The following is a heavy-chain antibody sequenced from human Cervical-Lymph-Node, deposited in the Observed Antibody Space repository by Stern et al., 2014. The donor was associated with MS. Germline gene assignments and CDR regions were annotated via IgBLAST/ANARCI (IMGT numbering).Heavy chain of an antibody. D-gene: IGHD1-1*01. CDR1: GFTFSSFP. V-gene: IGHV3-7*01. CDR2: IKHDGSDK. CDR3: AKMTLTRSTAY. Sequence: EMQLVESGGGLVQPGGSLRLSCVASGFTFSSFPMTWVRQAPGKGLEWVASIKHDGSDKYYVDSVKGRFTISRDNANNSLYLHMNSLRAEDTALYYCAKMTLTRSTAYWGQGILVTVSS. J-gene: IGHJ4*02.